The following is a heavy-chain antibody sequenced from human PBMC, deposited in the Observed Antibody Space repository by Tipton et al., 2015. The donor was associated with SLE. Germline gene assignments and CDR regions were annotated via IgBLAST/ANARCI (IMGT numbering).Heavy chain of an antibody. CDR2: IYYSGST. D-gene: IGHD3-10*01. Sequence: TLSLTCTVSGGSISSINYFWGWIRQPPGKGLEWIGTIYYSGSTYYNLSLKSRVTISVDTSRNQFSLRLISVTAADTAVYYCARELGSTSHWGQGTLVTVSS. V-gene: IGHV4-39*07. CDR1: GGSISSINYF. J-gene: IGHJ4*02. CDR3: ARELGSTSH.